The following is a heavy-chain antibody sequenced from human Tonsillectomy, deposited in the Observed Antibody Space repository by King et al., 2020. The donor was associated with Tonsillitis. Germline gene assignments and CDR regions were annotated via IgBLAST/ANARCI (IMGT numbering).Heavy chain of an antibody. J-gene: IGHJ4*02. CDR3: AARIIMVRGVISFDN. Sequence: VQLVESGGGLVQTRGSLRLSCAASGFTFSSYWMSWVRQAPGKGLEWVANIKQDGSEIYYVDSVKGRFTISRDNAKNSLYLQMNSLRAEATAVYYCAARIIMVRGVISFDNWGQGTLVTVSS. V-gene: IGHV3-7*03. CDR1: GFTFSSYW. CDR2: IKQDGSEI. D-gene: IGHD3-10*01.